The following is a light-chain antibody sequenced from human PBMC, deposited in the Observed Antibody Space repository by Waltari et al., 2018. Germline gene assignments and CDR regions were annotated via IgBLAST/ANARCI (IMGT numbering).Light chain of an antibody. V-gene: IGKV1-39*01. CDR1: QNITSY. J-gene: IGKJ2*01. Sequence: DIQMAQSPSSLSASVGDRVAITCRASQNITSYSNWYQQKPEKAPNLLIYAASTLERGVPSRFTGSGSGTDFTLTISGLQPEDFATYYCQQSYGTPPYTFGPGTKLEMK. CDR2: AAS. CDR3: QQSYGTPPYT.